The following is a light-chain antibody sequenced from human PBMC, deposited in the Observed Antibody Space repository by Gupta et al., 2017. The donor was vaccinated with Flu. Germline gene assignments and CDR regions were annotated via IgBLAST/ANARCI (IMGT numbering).Light chain of an antibody. CDR3: QQYDQLPVT. CDR1: EDITTY. V-gene: IGKV1-33*01. Sequence: IPMTQSPSSLSASVGDRVTITCQASEDITTYLNWYQQRPGKAPKLLIYDAFNVKTGVPSRFSGSGSGTDFIFTISNPQSEDIARYYCQQYDQLPVTFGGGTKVEIK. J-gene: IGKJ4*01. CDR2: DAF.